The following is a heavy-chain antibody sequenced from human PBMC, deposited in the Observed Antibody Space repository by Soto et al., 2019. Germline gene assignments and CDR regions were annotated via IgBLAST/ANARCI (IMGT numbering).Heavy chain of an antibody. Sequence: GGSLRLSCAASGFTFSSYAMSWVRQAPGKGLEWVSATSGSGGSTYYLDSVRGRFTISRDNGKGSVYLEMNSLRAGDTAVYFCVRRLALSYGHSGMDVWCQGTTVTVSS. CDR3: VRRLALSYGHSGMDV. V-gene: IGHV3-23*01. J-gene: IGHJ6*02. CDR2: TSGSGGST. CDR1: GFTFSSYA. D-gene: IGHD3-10*01.